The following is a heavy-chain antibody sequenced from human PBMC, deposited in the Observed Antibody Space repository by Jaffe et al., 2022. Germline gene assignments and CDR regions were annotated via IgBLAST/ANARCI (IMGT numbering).Heavy chain of an antibody. CDR3: ASKYNDYDDAFDI. CDR2: IYSGGST. D-gene: IGHD5-12*01. CDR1: GFTVSSNY. J-gene: IGHJ3*02. V-gene: IGHV3-53*02. Sequence: EVQLVETGGGLIQPGGSLRLSCAASGFTVSSNYMSWVRQAPGKGLEWVSVIYSGGSTYYADSVKGRFTISRDNSKNTLYLQMNSLRAEDTAVYYCASKYNDYDDAFDIWGQGTMVTVSS.